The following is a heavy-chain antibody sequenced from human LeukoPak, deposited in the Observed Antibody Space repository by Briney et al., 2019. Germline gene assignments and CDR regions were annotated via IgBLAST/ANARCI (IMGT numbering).Heavy chain of an antibody. D-gene: IGHD1-7*01. CDR1: GFTFSSYW. Sequence: HPGGSLRLSCAASGFTFSSYWMHWVRQAPGKGLVWVSRINSDGSSTSYADSVKGRFTISRDNAKDSPYLQMNGLRADDTATYYCARGATDTTRWFDPWGQGTLVTVSS. CDR3: ARGATDTTRWFDP. V-gene: IGHV3-74*01. CDR2: INSDGSST. J-gene: IGHJ5*02.